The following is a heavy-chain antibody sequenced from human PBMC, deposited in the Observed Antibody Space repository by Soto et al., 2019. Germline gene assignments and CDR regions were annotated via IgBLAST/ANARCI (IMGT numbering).Heavy chain of an antibody. J-gene: IGHJ3*02. Sequence: APVKVSCKASGYTFTSCYMHWVRQAPEQGLEWMGIINPSGGSTSYAQKFQGRVTMTRDTSTSTVYMELSSLRSEDTAVYYCARRWYSSGWYAGAFDIWGQGTMVTVSS. V-gene: IGHV1-46*01. D-gene: IGHD6-19*01. CDR3: ARRWYSSGWYAGAFDI. CDR1: GYTFTSCY. CDR2: INPSGGST.